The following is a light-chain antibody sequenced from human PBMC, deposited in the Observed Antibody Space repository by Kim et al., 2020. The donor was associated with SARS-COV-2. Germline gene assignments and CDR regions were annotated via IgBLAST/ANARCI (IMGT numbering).Light chain of an antibody. J-gene: IGLJ3*02. Sequence: QSALTQPASVSGSPGQSITISCTGTSSDVGGYNYVSWYQQHPGKVPKLMIYDVSNRPSGVSNRFSGSKSGNTASLTTSGLQAEDEADYYCGSYTSSSTLVFGGGTQLTVL. V-gene: IGLV2-14*03. CDR3: GSYTSSSTLV. CDR1: SSDVGGYNY. CDR2: DVS.